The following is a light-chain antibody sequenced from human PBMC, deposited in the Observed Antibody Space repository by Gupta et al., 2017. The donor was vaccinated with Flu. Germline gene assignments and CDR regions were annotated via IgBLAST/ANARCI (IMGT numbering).Light chain of an antibody. CDR2: CND. Sequence: QCVGTQQPSASGTPGQRVTISCYGSSSNIRGNDGFCYHKLPAKAPPLLLLCNDKRRSAVPPRCSCATNCASASTVTSSLRSEDEADDYYSTSDDSIRDRWVFGGGTKLTVL. CDR3: STSDDSIRDRWV. J-gene: IGLJ3*02. V-gene: IGLV1-47*02. CDR1: SSNIRGND.